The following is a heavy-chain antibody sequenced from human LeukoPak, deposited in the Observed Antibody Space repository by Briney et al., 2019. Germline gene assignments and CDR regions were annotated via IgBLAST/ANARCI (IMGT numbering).Heavy chain of an antibody. CDR2: INPNSGGT. V-gene: IGHV1-2*02. CDR1: GFTFTAYH. Sequence: ASVKVSCKASGFTFTAYHMHWVRQAPGQGLEWMGWINPNSGGTNYAQKFQGRVTMTRDTSISAAYMELSGLRSDDTAVYYCARGPHWDPHFDYWGQGTLVTVSS. D-gene: IGHD7-27*01. J-gene: IGHJ4*02. CDR3: ARGPHWDPHFDY.